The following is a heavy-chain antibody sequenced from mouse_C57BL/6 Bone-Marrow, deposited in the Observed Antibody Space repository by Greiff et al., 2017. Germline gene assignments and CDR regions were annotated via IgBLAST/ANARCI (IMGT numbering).Heavy chain of an antibody. V-gene: IGHV1-54*01. J-gene: IGHJ2*01. CDR1: GYAFTNYL. CDR2: INPGSGGT. CDR3: ARWGGGYYDY. D-gene: IGHD2-3*01. Sequence: VQLQQSGAELVRPGTSVKVSCKASGYAFTNYLIEWVKQRPGQGLEWIGVINPGSGGTNYNEKFKGKATLTADNSSSTAYMQLSSLTSEDAAVYFCARWGGGYYDYWGQGTTLTVSS.